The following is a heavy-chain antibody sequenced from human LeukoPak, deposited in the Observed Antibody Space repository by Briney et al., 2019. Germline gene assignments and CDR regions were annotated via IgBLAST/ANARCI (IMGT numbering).Heavy chain of an antibody. CDR3: ARDPGRQYSSIADV. V-gene: IGHV3-7*03. D-gene: IGHD2-2*01. CDR1: GFTFGSYG. J-gene: IGHJ6*02. Sequence: PGGSLRLSCAASGFTFGSYGMHWVRQAPGKGLEWLANIKEDGTKKYYVDSVKGRFTISRDNAKNSLYLQMDSLRVEDTAVYYCARDPGRQYSSIADVWGQGTTVTVSS. CDR2: IKEDGTKK.